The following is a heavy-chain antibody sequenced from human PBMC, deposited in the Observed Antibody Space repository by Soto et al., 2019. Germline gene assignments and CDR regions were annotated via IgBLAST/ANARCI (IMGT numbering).Heavy chain of an antibody. J-gene: IGHJ4*02. CDR3: ATPRRERDFWSGTLFNY. D-gene: IGHD3-3*01. CDR2: ISAYNGNT. Sequence: ASVKVSCKASGYTFTSYGISWVRQAPGQGLEWMGWISAYNGNTNYAQKLQGRVTMTTDTSTSTAYMELRSLRSEDTAVYYCATPRRERDFWSGTLFNYWGQGTLVTVSS. CDR1: GYTFTSYG. V-gene: IGHV1-18*01.